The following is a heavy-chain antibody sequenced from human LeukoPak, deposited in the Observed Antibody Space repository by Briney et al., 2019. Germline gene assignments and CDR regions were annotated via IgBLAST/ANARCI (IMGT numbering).Heavy chain of an antibody. Sequence: ASVKVSCKASGGTFSSYAISWVRQAPGQGLEWMGGIIPIFGTTNYAQKFQGRVTITTDESTRTAYMELSSLESEDTAVYYCARGNTRGYSYGYFDYSGQGTLVTVSS. CDR1: GGTFSSYA. V-gene: IGHV1-69*05. J-gene: IGHJ4*02. CDR2: IIPIFGTT. CDR3: ARGNTRGYSYGYFDY. D-gene: IGHD5-18*01.